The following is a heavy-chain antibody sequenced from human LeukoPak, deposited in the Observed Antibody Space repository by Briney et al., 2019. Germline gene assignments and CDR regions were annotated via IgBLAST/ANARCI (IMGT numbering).Heavy chain of an antibody. V-gene: IGHV3-30*02. Sequence: PGGSLRLSCAASGFTFSSYGMHWVRQAPGKGLEWVAVIWYDGSNKYYADSVKGRFTISRDNSKNTLYLQMNSLRFEDTAVYYCANLYGDYPDYWGQGTLVTVSS. CDR1: GFTFSSYG. CDR2: IWYDGSNK. CDR3: ANLYGDYPDY. D-gene: IGHD4-17*01. J-gene: IGHJ4*02.